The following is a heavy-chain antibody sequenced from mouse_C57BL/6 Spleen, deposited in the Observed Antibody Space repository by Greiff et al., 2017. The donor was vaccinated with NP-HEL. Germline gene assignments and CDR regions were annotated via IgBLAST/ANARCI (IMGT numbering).Heavy chain of an antibody. CDR2: IDPSDSGT. D-gene: IGHD1-1*01. J-gene: IGHJ4*01. V-gene: IGHV1-52*01. CDR1: GYTFTSYW. CDR3: ARGVYYGSSYEYYAMDY. Sequence: QVQLQQPGAELVRPGSSVKLSCKASGYTFTSYWMHWVKQRPIQGLEWIGNIDPSDSGTHYNQKFKDKATLTVDKSSSTAYMQLSSLTSEDSAVYYCARGVYYGSSYEYYAMDYWGQGTSVTVSS.